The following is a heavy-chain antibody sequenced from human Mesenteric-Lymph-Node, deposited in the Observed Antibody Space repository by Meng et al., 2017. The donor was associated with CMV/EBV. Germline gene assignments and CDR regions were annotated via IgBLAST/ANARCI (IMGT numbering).Heavy chain of an antibody. CDR3: ARPLRPLYYYYGMDV. Sequence: SETLSLTCAVYGGSFSGYYWSWIRQPPGKGLEWIGEINHSGSTNYNPSLKSRVTISVDTSKNQFSLKLSSVTAADTAVYYCARPLRPLYYYYGMDVWGQGTTVTVSS. CDR1: GGSFSGYY. CDR2: INHSGST. J-gene: IGHJ6*02. D-gene: IGHD4-17*01. V-gene: IGHV4-34*01.